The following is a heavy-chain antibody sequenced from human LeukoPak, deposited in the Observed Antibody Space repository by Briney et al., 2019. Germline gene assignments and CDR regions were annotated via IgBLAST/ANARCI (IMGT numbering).Heavy chain of an antibody. J-gene: IGHJ5*02. D-gene: IGHD2-2*01. V-gene: IGHV1-18*01. CDR3: ARGRRYCSSTSCLSWFDP. CDR1: GYTFTSYG. CDR2: ISAYNGNT. Sequence: ASVKVSCKASGYTFTSYGISWVRQAPGQGLEWMGWISAYNGNTNYAQKLQGRVTMTTDTSTSTAYMELRSLRSDDTAVYYCARGRRYCSSTSCLSWFDPWGQGTLVTVSS.